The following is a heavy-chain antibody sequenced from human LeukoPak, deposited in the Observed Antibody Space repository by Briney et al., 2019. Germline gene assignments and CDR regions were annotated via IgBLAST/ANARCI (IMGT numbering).Heavy chain of an antibody. Sequence: SETLSLTCTVSGGSISSYYWSWIRQPPGKGLEWIGYIYYSGSTNYNPSLKSRVTISVDTSKNQFSLKLSSVTAADTAVYYCARVGGGDFWRGYSLGYWGQGTLVTVSS. V-gene: IGHV4-59*01. CDR1: GGSISSYY. CDR2: IYYSGST. CDR3: ARVGGGDFWRGYSLGY. D-gene: IGHD3-3*01. J-gene: IGHJ4*02.